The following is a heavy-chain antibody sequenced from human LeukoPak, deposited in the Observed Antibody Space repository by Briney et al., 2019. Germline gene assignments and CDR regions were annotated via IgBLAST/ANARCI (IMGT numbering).Heavy chain of an antibody. CDR3: ATRPTPPYYYYYMDV. V-gene: IGHV4-38-2*02. J-gene: IGHJ6*03. CDR1: NYSIYSGYS. CDR2: INHSGST. Sequence: SETLSLTCIVSNYSIYSGYSWGWIRQPPGKGLEWIGEINHSGSTNYNPSLKSRVTISVDTSKNQFSLKLNSVTAADTAVYYCATRPTPPYYYYYMDVWGKGTTVTVSS. D-gene: IGHD4-23*01.